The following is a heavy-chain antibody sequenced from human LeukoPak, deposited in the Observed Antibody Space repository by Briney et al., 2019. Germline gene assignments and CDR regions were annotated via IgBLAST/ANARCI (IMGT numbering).Heavy chain of an antibody. Sequence: SVKVSCKASGGTFSSYAISWVRQAPGQGLEWMGGIIPIFGTANYPQQFQGRVTITADQSTSTAYMELSSLRSEDTAVYYCARDGLLDDSSGYYYTPRSTPYNWFDPWGQGTLVTVSS. CDR2: IIPIFGTA. J-gene: IGHJ5*02. CDR3: ARDGLLDDSSGYYYTPRSTPYNWFDP. CDR1: GGTFSSYA. D-gene: IGHD3-22*01. V-gene: IGHV1-69*13.